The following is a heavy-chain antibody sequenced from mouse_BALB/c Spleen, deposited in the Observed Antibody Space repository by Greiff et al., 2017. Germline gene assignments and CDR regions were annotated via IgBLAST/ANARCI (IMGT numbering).Heavy chain of an antibody. CDR1: GLTFSSYG. CDR2: ISSGGSYT. Sequence: EVKLMESGGDLVKPGGSLKLSCAASGLTFSSYGMSWVRQTPDKRLEWVATISSGGSYTYYPDSVKGRFTISRDNAKNTLYLQMSSLKSEDTAMYYCARHKGLKGAMDYWGQGTSVTVSS. V-gene: IGHV5-6*01. D-gene: IGHD3-3*01. J-gene: IGHJ4*01. CDR3: ARHKGLKGAMDY.